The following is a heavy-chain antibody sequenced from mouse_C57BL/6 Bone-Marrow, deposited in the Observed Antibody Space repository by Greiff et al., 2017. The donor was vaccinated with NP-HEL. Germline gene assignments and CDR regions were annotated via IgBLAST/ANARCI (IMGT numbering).Heavy chain of an antibody. V-gene: IGHV5-17*01. CDR2: ISSGSSTI. CDR3: ARQLRPHYYAMDY. CDR1: GFTFSDYG. J-gene: IGHJ4*01. Sequence: EVKLVESGGGLVKPGGSLKLSCAASGFTFSDYGMHWVRQAPEKGLVWVAYISSGSSTIYYADTVKGRFTISRDNAKNTLFLQMTSLRSEDTAMYYCARQLRPHYYAMDYWGQGTSVTVSS. D-gene: IGHD3-2*02.